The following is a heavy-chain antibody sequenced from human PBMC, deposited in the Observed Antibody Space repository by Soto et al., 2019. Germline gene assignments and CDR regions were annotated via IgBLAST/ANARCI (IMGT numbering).Heavy chain of an antibody. CDR1: GFTFSSYA. J-gene: IGHJ4*02. D-gene: IGHD5-12*01. Sequence: GGSLRLSCAASGFTFSSYAMSWVRQAPGKGLEWVSAISGSGGSTYYADSVKGRFTISRDTSKNQFSLKLSSVTAADTAVYYCATRASGSDALVFDYWGQGTLVPSPQ. V-gene: IGHV3-23*01. CDR2: ISGSGGST. CDR3: ATRASGSDALVFDY.